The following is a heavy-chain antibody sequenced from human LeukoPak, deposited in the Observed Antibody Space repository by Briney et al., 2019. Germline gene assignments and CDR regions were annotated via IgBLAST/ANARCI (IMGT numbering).Heavy chain of an antibody. D-gene: IGHD2-15*01. J-gene: IGHJ4*02. Sequence: PGGSLRLSCAASGFTFSSYGMHWVRQAPGKGLEWVAVIWNDGSNKYYADSVKGRFTISRDNSKNTLYLQMNSLRAEDTAVYYCARPLRYCSGGSCYLDYWGQGTLVTVSS. CDR3: ARPLRYCSGGSCYLDY. CDR1: GFTFSSYG. V-gene: IGHV3-33*01. CDR2: IWNDGSNK.